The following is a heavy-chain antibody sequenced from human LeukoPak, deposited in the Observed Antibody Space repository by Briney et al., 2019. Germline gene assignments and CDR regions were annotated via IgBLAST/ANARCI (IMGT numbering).Heavy chain of an antibody. D-gene: IGHD5-12*01. J-gene: IGHJ4*02. CDR1: GDTFKTYW. V-gene: IGHV3-7*01. CDR3: AGVTGWLIEY. CDR2: IRQDGAEE. Sequence: GGSLRLSCEASGDTFKTYWMNWVRQTPGKGLEWVTNIRQDGAEENYVDSVRGRFTISRDNAKNSVYLQMNSLRAEDTAVYYCAGVTGWLIEYWGPGALVTVSS.